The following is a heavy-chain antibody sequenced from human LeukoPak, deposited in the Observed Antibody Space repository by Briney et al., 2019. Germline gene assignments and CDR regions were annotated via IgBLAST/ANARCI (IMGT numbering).Heavy chain of an antibody. D-gene: IGHD5-18*01. CDR1: GGSISSYY. Sequence: SETLSLTCTVSGGSISSYYWSWIRQPPGKGLEWIGYIYYSGSTNYNPSLKSRVTTSVDTSKNQFSLKLSSVTAADTAVYYCARLGYSYVEYYFDYWGQGTLVTVSS. CDR2: IYYSGST. CDR3: ARLGYSYVEYYFDY. V-gene: IGHV4-59*08. J-gene: IGHJ4*02.